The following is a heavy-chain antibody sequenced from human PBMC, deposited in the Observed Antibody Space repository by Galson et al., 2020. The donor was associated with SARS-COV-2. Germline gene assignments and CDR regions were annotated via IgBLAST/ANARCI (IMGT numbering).Heavy chain of an antibody. V-gene: IGHV1-18*04. CDR2: ISVYNGNT. Sequence: ASVKVSCKASGYTFTSYGITWVRQAPGQGLEWMGWISVYNGNTNYAQKVQDRVTMTTDTSTSTAYMELRSLRSDDTAVYYCARAGLVPGRYFDYWGQGTLVTVSP. CDR3: ARAGLVPGRYFDY. J-gene: IGHJ4*02. CDR1: GYTFTSYG. D-gene: IGHD2-2*01.